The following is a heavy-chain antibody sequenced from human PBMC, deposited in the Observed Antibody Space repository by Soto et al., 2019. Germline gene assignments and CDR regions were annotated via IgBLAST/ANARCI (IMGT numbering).Heavy chain of an antibody. D-gene: IGHD3-9*01. J-gene: IGHJ2*01. CDR1: AGSFSGYY. CDR3: ARESHDILTGPPWVWYFDL. CDR2: INDRGSI. Sequence: QVQIQQWGAGPLRPLETLSLTCGVSAGSFSGYYWAWIRQPPGKGLEWIGEINDRGSINYNPSLKSRVGMSLDTSKNHYSLNLRSVTAADTAVYYCARESHDILTGPPWVWYFDLWGRGTLVTVSS. V-gene: IGHV4-34*02.